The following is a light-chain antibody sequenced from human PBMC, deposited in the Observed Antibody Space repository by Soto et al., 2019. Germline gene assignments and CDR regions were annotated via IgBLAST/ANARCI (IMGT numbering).Light chain of an antibody. CDR2: SNN. CDR1: TSKIGSNT. CDR3: RAWDDTLNGWV. V-gene: IGLV1-44*01. Sequence: QSVLTQPPSASGTPGQTVTISCSGGTSKIGSNTINWYQHLPGMAPKLLIYSNNQRPLGVPDRFSGSKSGTSASLAISRLQSEDEADFYCRAWDDTLNGWVFGGGTKLTVL. J-gene: IGLJ3*02.